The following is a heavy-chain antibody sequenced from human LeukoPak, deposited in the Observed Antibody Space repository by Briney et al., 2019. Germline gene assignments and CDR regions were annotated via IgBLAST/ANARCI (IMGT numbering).Heavy chain of an antibody. V-gene: IGHV4-59*08. Sequence: SETLSLTCTVSGGSISSYYWSWIRQPPGKGLEWIGYIYYSGSTNCNPSLKSRVTISVDTSKNQFSLKLSSVAAADTAVYYCARRTPYYSGGSCYSDYYYYGMDVWGQGTTVTVSS. J-gene: IGHJ6*02. CDR1: GGSISSYY. D-gene: IGHD2-15*01. CDR2: IYYSGST. CDR3: ARRTPYYSGGSCYSDYYYYGMDV.